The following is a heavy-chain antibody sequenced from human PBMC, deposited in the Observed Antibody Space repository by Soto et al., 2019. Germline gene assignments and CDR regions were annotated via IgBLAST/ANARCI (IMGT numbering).Heavy chain of an antibody. CDR2: IYYSDST. D-gene: IGHD2-21*01. Sequence: SETLSLTCTVSGGSLSSYYWSWIRQSPGKGLENLGYIYYSDSTNYNPSFKSRITISVDTSKNQFSLTVTSVTAADTAVYYCARLGAYYQSLDPWGPGTLVTVSS. V-gene: IGHV4-59*08. CDR3: ARLGAYYQSLDP. J-gene: IGHJ5*02. CDR1: GGSLSSYY.